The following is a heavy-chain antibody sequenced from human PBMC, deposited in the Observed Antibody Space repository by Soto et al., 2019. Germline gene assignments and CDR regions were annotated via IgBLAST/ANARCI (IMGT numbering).Heavy chain of an antibody. D-gene: IGHD6-6*01. Sequence: QVQLVQSGAELKKPGASVTVSCKASGYTLTGHDLHWVRQAPGQGLEWMGWIKANGGATKYARKFQGRVTMTRDTSTTTAYLELNSLRSDDTAAYFCARVGSYSDGSSYPYWGQGTLVTVSA. CDR3: ARVGSYSDGSSYPY. CDR2: IKANGGAT. J-gene: IGHJ4*02. CDR1: GYTLTGHD. V-gene: IGHV1-2*02.